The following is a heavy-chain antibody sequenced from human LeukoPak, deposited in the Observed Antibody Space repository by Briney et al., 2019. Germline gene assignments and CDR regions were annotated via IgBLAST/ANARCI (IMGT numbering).Heavy chain of an antibody. J-gene: IGHJ4*02. D-gene: IGHD3-9*01. V-gene: IGHV3-21*01. CDR1: GFTFSSCG. CDR3: ARVWLSNLAFDY. Sequence: PGGSLRLSCAASGFTFSSCGFNWVRQAPGKGLEWVSSIGPTGTDRYYADSVRGRFTISRDNAKNSMYLQMNSLRAEDTAVYYCARVWLSNLAFDYWGQGTLVTVSS. CDR2: IGPTGTDR.